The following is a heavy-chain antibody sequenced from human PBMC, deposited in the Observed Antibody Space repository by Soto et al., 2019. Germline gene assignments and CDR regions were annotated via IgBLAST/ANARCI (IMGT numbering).Heavy chain of an antibody. CDR2: ISGSGGST. V-gene: IGHV3-23*01. J-gene: IGHJ4*02. D-gene: IGHD3-22*01. Sequence: EVQLLESGGGLVQPGGSLRLSCAASGFTFSSYAMSWVRQAPGKGLEWVSAISGSGGSTSYADSVKGRFTISRDNSKNTLYLQMNSLRAEDTAVYYCAKVPQRTYYYDSSGYYPFDYWGQGTLVTVSS. CDR3: AKVPQRTYYYDSSGYYPFDY. CDR1: GFTFSSYA.